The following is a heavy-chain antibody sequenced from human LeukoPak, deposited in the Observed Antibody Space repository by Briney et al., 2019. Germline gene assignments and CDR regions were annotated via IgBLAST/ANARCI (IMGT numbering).Heavy chain of an antibody. V-gene: IGHV3-48*04. Sequence: GGSLRLSCAASGFTFSSYSMNWVRQAPGKGLEWVSYISSSSSTIYYADSVKGRFTISRDNAKNSLYLQMNSLRAEDTAVYYCAGERGDYSNYAYRAFDIWGQGQWSPSLQ. J-gene: IGHJ3*02. CDR3: AGERGDYSNYAYRAFDI. D-gene: IGHD4-11*01. CDR2: ISSSSSTI. CDR1: GFTFSSYS.